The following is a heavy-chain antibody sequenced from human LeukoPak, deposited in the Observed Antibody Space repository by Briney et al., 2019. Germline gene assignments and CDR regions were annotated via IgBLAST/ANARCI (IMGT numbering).Heavy chain of an antibody. J-gene: IGHJ1*01. V-gene: IGHV4-38-2*02. CDR2: IYQSVST. CDR3: ARDSPPLRFFL. D-gene: IGHD3-3*01. Sequence: SETLSLTCAVSGYSISSGYYWGWIRRPPGKGLEWIGTIYQSVSTYYNPSLKSRVTLSVAISKNQFSLNLSSVPAADTAMYYCARDSPPLRFFLWGQGTLVTVSS. CDR1: GYSISSGYY.